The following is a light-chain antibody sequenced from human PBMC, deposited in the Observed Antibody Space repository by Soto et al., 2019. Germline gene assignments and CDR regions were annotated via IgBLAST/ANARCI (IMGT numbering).Light chain of an antibody. CDR3: SSFTSRTTII. CDR1: SSDVGGYNY. CDR2: GVS. J-gene: IGLJ2*01. Sequence: QSALTQPASVSGSPGQSITISCTGTSSDVGGYNYVSWYQQHPGEAPKLMIYGVSNRPSGVSSRFSGSKSGNTASLTISGLQTEDEADYYCSSFTSRTTIIFGGGTKVTVL. V-gene: IGLV2-14*03.